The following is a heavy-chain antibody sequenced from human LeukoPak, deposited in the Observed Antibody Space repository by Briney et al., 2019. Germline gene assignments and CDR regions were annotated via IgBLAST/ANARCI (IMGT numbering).Heavy chain of an antibody. J-gene: IGHJ4*02. CDR1: GGSISSYY. D-gene: IGHD3-22*01. CDR3: ARDQNYYDSSGYYDY. Sequence: SETLSLTCTVSGGSISSYYWSWIRQPPGKGLEWIGYIYYSGSTNYNPSLESRVTISVDTSKNQFSLKLSSVTAADTAVYYCARDQNYYDSSGYYDYWGQGTLVTVSS. V-gene: IGHV4-59*01. CDR2: IYYSGST.